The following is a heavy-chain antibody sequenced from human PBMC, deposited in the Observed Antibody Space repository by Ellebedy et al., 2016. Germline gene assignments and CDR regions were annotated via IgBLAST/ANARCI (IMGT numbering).Heavy chain of an antibody. J-gene: IGHJ2*01. CDR2: ISTAGET. Sequence: GGSLRLXXAASGFPFSSYDMHWVRQVTGKGLEWVSTISTAGETYYSASVKGRFTISRENVKNSLYLQMNSLRAGDTAMYYCASSAVESSGRVIWVLDLWGRGTLVTVSS. CDR3: ASSAVESSGRVIWVLDL. V-gene: IGHV3-13*04. D-gene: IGHD6-19*01. CDR1: GFPFSSYD.